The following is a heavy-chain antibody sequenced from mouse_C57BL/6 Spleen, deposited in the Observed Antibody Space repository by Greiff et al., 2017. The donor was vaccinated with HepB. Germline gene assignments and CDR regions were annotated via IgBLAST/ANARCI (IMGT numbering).Heavy chain of an antibody. CDR1: GFTFSSYA. CDR3: ARGGTVVATVDY. CDR2: ISDGGSYT. Sequence: EVMLVESGGGLVKPGGSLKLSCAASGFTFSSYAMSWVRQTPEKRLEWVATISDGGSYTYYPDNVKGRFTISRDNAKNNLYLQMSHLKSEDTAMYYCARGGTVVATVDYWGQGTTLTVSS. D-gene: IGHD1-1*01. V-gene: IGHV5-4*03. J-gene: IGHJ2*01.